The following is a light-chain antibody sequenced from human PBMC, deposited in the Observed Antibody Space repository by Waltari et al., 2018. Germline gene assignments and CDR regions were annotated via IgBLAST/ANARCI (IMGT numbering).Light chain of an antibody. CDR2: GAS. CDR1: QSVSSIS. J-gene: IGKJ4*01. CDR3: QQYDGIVLT. V-gene: IGKV3-20*01. Sequence: EIVLTQSPGTLSLSPGERATLSCRASQSVSSISLTWYPQKPGQAPRLLIYGASSRATGIPDRFSGSGSGTDFALTISRLEPEDFAVYYCQQYDGIVLTFGGGTKVEI.